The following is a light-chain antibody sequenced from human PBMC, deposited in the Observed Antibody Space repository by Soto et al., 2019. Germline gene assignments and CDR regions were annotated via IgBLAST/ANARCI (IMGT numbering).Light chain of an antibody. CDR1: SSDVGSYNR. V-gene: IGLV2-18*02. CDR2: EVN. CDR3: RSFTTSTTYV. J-gene: IGLJ1*01. Sequence: QSVLTQPPSVSGSPGQSVAVSCTGTSSDVGSYNRVSWYQQPPGTAPKLIIYEVNNRPSGVPDRFSGSKSGNTASLTISGLQAEDEADYYCRSFTTSTTYVFGTGTKLTVL.